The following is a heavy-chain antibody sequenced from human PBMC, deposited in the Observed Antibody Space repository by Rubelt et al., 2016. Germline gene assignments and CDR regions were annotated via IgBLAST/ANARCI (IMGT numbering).Heavy chain of an antibody. J-gene: IGHJ6*03. CDR2: ISSSSSYT. CDR3: ARRAKYYYDSSGYYYGYYYYYYMDV. CDR1: TFSDYY. Sequence: TFSDYYMSWIRQAPGKELEWVSYISSSSSYTNYADSVKGRFTISRDNAKNSLYLQMNSLRAEDTAVYYCARRAKYYYDSSGYYYGYYYYYYMDVWGKGTTVTVSS. V-gene: IGHV3-11*03. D-gene: IGHD3-22*01.